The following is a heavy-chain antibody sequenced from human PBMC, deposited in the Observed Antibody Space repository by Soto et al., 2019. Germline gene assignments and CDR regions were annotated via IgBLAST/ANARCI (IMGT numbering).Heavy chain of an antibody. CDR3: ARGGSLYWYFDL. CDR2: INAGNGNT. V-gene: IGHV1-3*01. Sequence: QVQLVQSGAEVKKPGASVKVSCKASGYTFTSYAMHWVRQAPGQRLEWMGWINAGNGNTKYSQNFQGRVTITRDTSESTAYMELSSLRSEDTAVYYCARGGSLYWYFDLWGRGTLVTVSS. CDR1: GYTFTSYA. J-gene: IGHJ2*01. D-gene: IGHD1-26*01.